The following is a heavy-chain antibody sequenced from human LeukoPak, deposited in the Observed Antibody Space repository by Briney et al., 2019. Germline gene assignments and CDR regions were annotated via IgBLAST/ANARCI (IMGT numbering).Heavy chain of an antibody. CDR1: GFTFSRYA. J-gene: IGHJ4*02. CDR3: AKDGEGEVPTAIGY. D-gene: IGHD2-2*01. CDR2: ISGGGGST. Sequence: GGSLRLSCAASGFTFSRYATSWVRQAPGKGLEWVSAISGGGGSTYNADSVKGRFSVSRDNPKNTLYLQMNSLRAEDTAIYFCAKDGEGEVPTAIGYWGQGTLVIVSS. V-gene: IGHV3-23*01.